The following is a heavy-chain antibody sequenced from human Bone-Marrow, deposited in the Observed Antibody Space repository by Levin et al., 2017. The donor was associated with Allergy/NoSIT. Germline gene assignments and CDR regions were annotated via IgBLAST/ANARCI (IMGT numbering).Heavy chain of an antibody. CDR3: ARLHRDGSSH. D-gene: IGHD5-24*01. V-gene: IGHV4-39*01. CDR1: GGSISSSSYY. Sequence: PSQTLSLTCTVSGGSISSSSYYWGWIRQPPGKGLEWIGSIYYSGSTYYNPSLKSRVTISVDTSKNQFSLKLSSVTAADTAVYYCARLHRDGSSHWGQGTLVTVSS. CDR2: IYYSGST. J-gene: IGHJ4*02.